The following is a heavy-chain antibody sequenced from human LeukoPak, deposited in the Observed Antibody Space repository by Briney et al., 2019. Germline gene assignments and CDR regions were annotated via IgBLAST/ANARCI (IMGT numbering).Heavy chain of an antibody. J-gene: IGHJ5*02. Sequence: GASVKVSCKSSGYTFTSYGISWVRQAPGQGLELMGWISAYNGNTNYAQKLQGRVTMTTDTSTSTAYMELRSLRSDDTAVYYCARGRSGYYGSGSYFSLSAQNWFDPWGQGTLVTVSS. CDR3: ARGRSGYYGSGSYFSLSAQNWFDP. CDR1: GYTFTSYG. V-gene: IGHV1-18*01. D-gene: IGHD3-10*01. CDR2: ISAYNGNT.